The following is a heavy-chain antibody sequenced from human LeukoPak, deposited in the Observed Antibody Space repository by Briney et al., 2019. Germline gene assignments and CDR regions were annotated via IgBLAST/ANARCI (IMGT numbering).Heavy chain of an antibody. D-gene: IGHD2-15*01. CDR3: ASGRFCNGGSCYDS. V-gene: IGHV5-51*01. Sequence: GESXKISCKGSGYRFTSYWIGWVRQMPGKGLEWMGIIYPGDSDTRYSPSFQGQVTISADKSISTAYLQWSNLKASDTAIYYCASGRFCNGGSCYDSWGQGTLVTVSS. CDR1: GYRFTSYW. J-gene: IGHJ5*01. CDR2: IYPGDSDT.